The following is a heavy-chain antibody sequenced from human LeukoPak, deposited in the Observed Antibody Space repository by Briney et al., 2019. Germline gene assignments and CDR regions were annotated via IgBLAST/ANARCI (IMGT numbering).Heavy chain of an antibody. Sequence: ASVKVSCKASGYTFTGYYMHWVRQAPGQGLEWMGWINPNSGGTNYAQKFQGRVTMTRDTSISTAYMELSRLRPDDTAVYYCARAGKVVVAPPDYWVQGTLVTVSS. CDR2: INPNSGGT. CDR3: ARAGKVVVAPPDY. V-gene: IGHV1-2*02. CDR1: GYTFTGYY. J-gene: IGHJ4*02. D-gene: IGHD3-22*01.